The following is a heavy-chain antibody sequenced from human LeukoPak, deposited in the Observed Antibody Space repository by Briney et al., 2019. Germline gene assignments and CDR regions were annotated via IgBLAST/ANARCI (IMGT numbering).Heavy chain of an antibody. CDR2: LGESGGST. J-gene: IGHJ4*02. Sequence: GGSLRLSCAASGFTFSSYAMSWVRQAPGMGLEWVSTLGESGGSTNYADSVRGRFTISRDDSGNTLFLQMNSLRAEDTAVYYCARQVSCDTTTCYAGMPPDYWGQGTLVTVSS. D-gene: IGHD2-2*01. CDR1: GFTFSSYA. V-gene: IGHV3-23*01. CDR3: ARQVSCDTTTCYAGMPPDY.